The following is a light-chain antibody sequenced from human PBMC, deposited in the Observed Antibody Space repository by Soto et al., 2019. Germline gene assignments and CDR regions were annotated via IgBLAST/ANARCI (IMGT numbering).Light chain of an antibody. CDR1: QSVRSGY. J-gene: IGKJ4*01. V-gene: IGKV3-20*01. Sequence: EIVLTQSPGTLSLSPGERATLSCRASQSVRSGYLAWYQQQCGQAPRLLISGTSSRATGTPDRFSGSGSGTDFTLTISRLEPEDFAVYYCQQYRSSPLTFGGGTKVEI. CDR2: GTS. CDR3: QQYRSSPLT.